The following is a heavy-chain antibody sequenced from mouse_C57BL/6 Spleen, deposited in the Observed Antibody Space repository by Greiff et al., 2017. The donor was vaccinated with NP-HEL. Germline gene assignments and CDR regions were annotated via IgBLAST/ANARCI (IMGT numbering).Heavy chain of an antibody. CDR3: ARETYDYKYYYAMDY. CDR1: GYTFTSYW. J-gene: IGHJ4*01. Sequence: QVQLQQPGAELVKPGASVKMSCKASGYTFTSYWITWVKQRPGQGLEWIGDIYPGSGSTNYNEKFKSKATLTVDTSSSTAYMQLSSLTSEDSAVYDCARETYDYKYYYAMDYWGQGTSVTVSS. V-gene: IGHV1-55*01. CDR2: IYPGSGST. D-gene: IGHD2-4*01.